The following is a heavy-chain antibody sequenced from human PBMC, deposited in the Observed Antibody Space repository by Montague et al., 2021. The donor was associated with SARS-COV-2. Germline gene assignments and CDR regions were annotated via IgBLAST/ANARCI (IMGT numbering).Heavy chain of an antibody. CDR3: ASPKEGSGYYRPFDY. CDR1: GASVTSTNW. Sequence: SETLSLTCGVSGASVTSTNWWCWVRQPTGKGLEWIGEIYHTGNTNYSPSLKNRVTISLDTSKNQLSLRLNFVTAADTAVYYCASPKEGSGYYRPFDYWGQGTLVTVSS. V-gene: IGHV4-4*02. CDR2: IYHTGNT. J-gene: IGHJ4*02. D-gene: IGHD3-22*01.